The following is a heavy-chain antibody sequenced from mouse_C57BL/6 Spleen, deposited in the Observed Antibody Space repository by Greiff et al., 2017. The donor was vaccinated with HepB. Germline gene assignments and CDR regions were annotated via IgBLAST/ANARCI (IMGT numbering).Heavy chain of an antibody. CDR3: ARDDYDGGYYAMDY. J-gene: IGHJ4*01. D-gene: IGHD2-4*01. CDR1: GYSITSGYY. V-gene: IGHV3-6*01. CDR2: ISYDGSN. Sequence: EVKLQESGPGLVKPSQSLSLTCSVTGYSITSGYYWNWIRQFPGNKLEWMGYISYDGSNNYNPSLKNRISITRDTSKNQFFLKLISVTTEDTATYYCARDDYDGGYYAMDYWGQGTSVTVSS.